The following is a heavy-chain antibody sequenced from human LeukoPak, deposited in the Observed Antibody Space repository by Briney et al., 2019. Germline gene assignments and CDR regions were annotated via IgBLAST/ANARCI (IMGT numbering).Heavy chain of an antibody. D-gene: IGHD3-22*01. V-gene: IGHV1-69*04. CDR1: GGTFSSYA. Sequence: ASVKVSCKASGGTFSSYAISWVRQAPGQGLEWMGRIIPILGIANYAQKFQGRVTITADKSTSTAYMELSSLRSEDTAVYYCARGVNTDYYDSSGYFHWGQGTLVTVSS. J-gene: IGHJ4*02. CDR3: ARGVNTDYYDSSGYFH. CDR2: IIPILGIA.